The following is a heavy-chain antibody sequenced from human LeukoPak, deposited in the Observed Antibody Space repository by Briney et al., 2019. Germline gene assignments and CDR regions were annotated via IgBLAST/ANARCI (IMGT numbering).Heavy chain of an antibody. CDR3: ARVSKIFGVVIVYYMDV. Sequence: ASVKVSCKASGYTFTTYGISWVRQAPGQGLEWMGWISGYNGNTNYAQKFQGRVTMTTDTSTTTAYMDVRSLRSDDTAVYYCARVSKIFGVVIVYYMDVWGKGTTVTVSS. D-gene: IGHD3-3*01. J-gene: IGHJ6*03. CDR2: ISGYNGNT. CDR1: GYTFTTYG. V-gene: IGHV1-18*01.